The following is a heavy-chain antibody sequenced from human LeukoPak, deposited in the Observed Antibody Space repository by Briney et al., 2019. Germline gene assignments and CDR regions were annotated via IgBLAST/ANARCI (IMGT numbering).Heavy chain of an antibody. J-gene: IGHJ4*02. CDR1: GFSFSSYW. Sequence: GGSLRLSCAASGFSFSSYWMHWVRQTPGKGPVWVARINGDGTSTTSADSVKGRFTISRDNAKNSLYLQMNSLRAEDTAVYYCARDLQTTASSGSDYWGQGTLVTVSS. CDR2: INGDGTST. D-gene: IGHD6-19*01. CDR3: ARDLQTTASSGSDY. V-gene: IGHV3-74*01.